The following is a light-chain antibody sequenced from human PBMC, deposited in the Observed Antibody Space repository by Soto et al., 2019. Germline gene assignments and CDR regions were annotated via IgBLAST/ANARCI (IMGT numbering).Light chain of an antibody. J-gene: IGKJ1*01. V-gene: IGKV1-5*01. CDR2: DAS. Sequence: DLPLTPSPSTLSATAGARFTITCRASQSISSWLAWYQQKPGKAPKLLIYDASNLESGVPSRFSGSGSGTEFTLTISNLQPDDFATYYCQQYENYWTFGQGTKVDIK. CDR3: QQYENYWT. CDR1: QSISSW.